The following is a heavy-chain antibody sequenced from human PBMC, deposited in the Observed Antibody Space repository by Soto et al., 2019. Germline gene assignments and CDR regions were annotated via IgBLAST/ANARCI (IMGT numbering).Heavy chain of an antibody. D-gene: IGHD3-22*01. CDR1: GFTFSSYG. J-gene: IGHJ4*02. CDR3: ARDRDDSSGYYILDY. CDR2: IWYDGSNK. V-gene: IGHV3-33*01. Sequence: GGSLRLSCAASGFTFSSYGMHWVRQAPGKGLEWVAVIWYDGSNKYYADSVKGRFTISRDNSKNTLYLQMNSLRAEDTAVYYCARDRDDSSGYYILDYGGQGTLVTVSS.